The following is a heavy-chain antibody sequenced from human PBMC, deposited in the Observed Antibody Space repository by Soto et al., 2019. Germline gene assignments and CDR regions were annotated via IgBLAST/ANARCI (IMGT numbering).Heavy chain of an antibody. CDR3: TRVSRPPRLYSSSWYNRAFDI. Sequence: SETLSLTCAVSGGSISSSNWGSWVRQPPGKGLEWIGEIYHSGSTNYNPSLKSRVTISVDKSKNQFSLKLSSVTAEDTAVYYCTRVSRPPRLYSSSWYNRAFDIWGQGTMVTVSS. D-gene: IGHD6-13*01. CDR2: IYHSGST. V-gene: IGHV4-4*02. CDR1: GGSISSSNW. J-gene: IGHJ3*02.